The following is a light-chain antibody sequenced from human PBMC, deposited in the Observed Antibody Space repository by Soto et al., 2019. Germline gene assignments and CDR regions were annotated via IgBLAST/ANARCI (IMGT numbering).Light chain of an antibody. V-gene: IGKV3-11*01. CDR2: DSS. J-gene: IGKJ5*01. CDR1: QTVSSF. Sequence: VLTQSAATLSLSPGERATLSCRASQTVSSFLAWYQQKPGQAPRLLIHDSSDRATGIPARFSGSGSGTEFTLTISGLQSEDFGVYYCQQYKNWPPITFGQGTRLEIK. CDR3: QQYKNWPPIT.